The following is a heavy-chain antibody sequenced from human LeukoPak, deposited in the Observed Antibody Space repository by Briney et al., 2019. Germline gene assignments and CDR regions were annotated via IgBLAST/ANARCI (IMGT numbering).Heavy chain of an antibody. Sequence: PETLSLTCTVSGGSISSSGHYWGWIRQPPGRGLEWIGSVHYSGSTSYNPSLKSRVTTSVDTSKNQFSLKLNSVTAADTAVYYCARSNTISTEFDPWGQGTLVTVSS. J-gene: IGHJ5*02. CDR2: VHYSGST. V-gene: IGHV4-39*07. CDR1: GGSISSSGHY. D-gene: IGHD3-9*01. CDR3: ARSNTISTEFDP.